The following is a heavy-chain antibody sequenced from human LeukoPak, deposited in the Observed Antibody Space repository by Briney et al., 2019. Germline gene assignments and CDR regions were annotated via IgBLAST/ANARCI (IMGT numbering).Heavy chain of an antibody. V-gene: IGHV4-39*01. D-gene: IGHD1-26*01. Sequence: SETLSLTCTVSGDSISSSSYYWGWIRQPPGKGLEWIGSIYYSGSTYYNPSLKSRVTISVDTSKNQFSLKLSSVTAADTAVYYCARYSGSYLFDYWGQGTLVTVSS. CDR1: GDSISSSSYY. CDR3: ARYSGSYLFDY. CDR2: IYYSGST. J-gene: IGHJ4*02.